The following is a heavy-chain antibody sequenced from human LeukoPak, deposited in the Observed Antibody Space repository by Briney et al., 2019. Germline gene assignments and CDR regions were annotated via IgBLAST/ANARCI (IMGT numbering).Heavy chain of an antibody. CDR1: GGTFSSYA. J-gene: IGHJ5*02. D-gene: IGHD1-1*01. V-gene: IGHV1-69*05. CDR2: IIPIFGTA. Sequence: GASVKVSCKASGGTFSSYAISWVRQAPGQGLEWMGGIIPIFGTANYAQKFQGRVTITTDESTSTAYMELSSPRSEDTAVYYCARGRRYNWNDARFDPWGQGTLVTVSS. CDR3: ARGRRYNWNDARFDP.